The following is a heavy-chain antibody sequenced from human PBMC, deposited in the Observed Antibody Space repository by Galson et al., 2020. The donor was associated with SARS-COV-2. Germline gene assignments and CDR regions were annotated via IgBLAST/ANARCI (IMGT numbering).Heavy chain of an antibody. J-gene: IGHJ4*02. CDR2: ISAYNGNT. CDR3: ARDHDFWSGTYC. V-gene: IGHV1-18*01. CDR1: GYTFNSYG. D-gene: IGHD3-3*01. Sequence: ASVKVSCKASGYTFNSYGISWVRQAPGQGIEWMGWISAYNGNTNYAQKLQARVTMTTDTSTSTAYMELRSLRSDDTAVYYCARDHDFWSGTYCWGQGTLVTVSS.